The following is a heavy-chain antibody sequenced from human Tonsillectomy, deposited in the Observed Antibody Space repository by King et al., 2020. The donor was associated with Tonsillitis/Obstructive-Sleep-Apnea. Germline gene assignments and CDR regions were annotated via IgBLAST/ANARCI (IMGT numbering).Heavy chain of an antibody. D-gene: IGHD3-3*01. V-gene: IGHV4-39*01. Sequence: LQLQESGPGLVKPSETLSLTCTVSGGSISSSSYYWGWIRQPPGKGLECIGSIYYSGSTYYNPSLKSRVTISVDTSKNQFSLKLSSVTAADTAVYYCAGGYDFWSGYYYAANWFDPWRQGTLVTVSS. CDR1: GGSISSSSYY. CDR3: AGGYDFWSGYYYAANWFDP. CDR2: IYYSGST. J-gene: IGHJ5*02.